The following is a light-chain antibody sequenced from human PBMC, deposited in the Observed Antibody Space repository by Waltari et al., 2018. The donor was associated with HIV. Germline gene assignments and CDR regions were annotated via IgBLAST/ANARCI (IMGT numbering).Light chain of an antibody. CDR2: SNN. CDR1: SPTIERTP. J-gene: IGLJ1*01. V-gene: IGLV1-44*01. CDR3: AAWDDSLNAYV. Sequence: QSVLTPPPSASGTPGQRVPVSCSVRSPTIERTPVNWYQHLPKTAPKLLIYSNNQRPSGVPDRFSGSKSGTSASLAISGLQSEDEADYYCAAWDDSLNAYVFGTGTKVTVL.